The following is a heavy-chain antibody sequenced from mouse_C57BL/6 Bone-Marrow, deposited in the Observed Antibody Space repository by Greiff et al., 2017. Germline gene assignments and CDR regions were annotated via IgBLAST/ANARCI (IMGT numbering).Heavy chain of an antibody. CDR3: ARWDGSSLYYYAMDY. CDR1: GYTFTSYW. V-gene: IGHV1-69*01. J-gene: IGHJ4*01. Sequence: VQLQQPGAELVMPGASVKLSCKASGYTFTSYWMHWVKQRPGQGLEWIGEIDPSDSYTNYNQKFKGKSTLTVDKSSSTAYMQLSSLTSEDSAVYYCARWDGSSLYYYAMDYWGQGTSVTVSS. D-gene: IGHD1-1*01. CDR2: IDPSDSYT.